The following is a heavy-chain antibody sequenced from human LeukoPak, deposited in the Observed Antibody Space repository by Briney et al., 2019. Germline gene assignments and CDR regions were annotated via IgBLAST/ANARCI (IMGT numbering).Heavy chain of an antibody. J-gene: IGHJ6*02. V-gene: IGHV3-21*01. CDR2: ISSSNSYI. D-gene: IGHD1-26*01. CDR1: GFTFSTYS. CDR3: ARGELGVGATSSHYYYGMDV. Sequence: GGSLRLSCAASGFTFSTYSMNWVRQSPGKGLEWVSSISSSNSYIYYAESLKGRFTISRDNAKNSLSLQMNSLRAEDTAVYYCARGELGVGATSSHYYYGMDVWGQGTTVIVSS.